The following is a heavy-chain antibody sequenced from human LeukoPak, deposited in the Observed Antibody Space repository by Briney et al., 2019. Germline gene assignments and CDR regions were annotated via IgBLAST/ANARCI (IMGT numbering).Heavy chain of an antibody. CDR1: GGSISSYY. CDR3: ARDQGWVLGELISNTFDI. CDR2: IYYSGST. Sequence: SETLSLACTVSGGSISSYYWSWIRQPPGKGLEWIGYIYYSGSTNYNPSLKSRVTISVDTSKNQFSLNLNSVTAADTAVYYCARDQGWVLGELISNTFDIWGQGTTVTVSS. J-gene: IGHJ3*02. V-gene: IGHV4-59*12. D-gene: IGHD3-22*01.